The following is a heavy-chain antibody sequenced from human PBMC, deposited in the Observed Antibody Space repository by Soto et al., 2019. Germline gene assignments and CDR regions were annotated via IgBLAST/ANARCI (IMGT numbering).Heavy chain of an antibody. Sequence: SETLSLTCAVSGGSFSSSRCHWGWIRQPPGKGLEWIASIKYSGTTFYNPSLKSRVTLSVDTSKNQFALKLSSVTAAETAVYYCARHGITGSHYGLDVWGQGTSVTVSS. V-gene: IGHV4-39*01. CDR1: GGSFSSSRCH. CDR2: IKYSGTT. J-gene: IGHJ6*02. CDR3: ARHGITGSHYGLDV. D-gene: IGHD1-26*01.